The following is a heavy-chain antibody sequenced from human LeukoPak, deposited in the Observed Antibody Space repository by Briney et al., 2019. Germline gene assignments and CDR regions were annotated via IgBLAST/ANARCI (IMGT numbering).Heavy chain of an antibody. CDR1: GFTFSTYA. CDR2: ISGNGGST. CDR3: ASSGSYYNENWFDP. Sequence: GGSLRLSCAASGFTFSTYAMSWVRQAPGKGLEWVSAISGNGGSTYFADSVKGRFTISRDNSKNTLYLQMNSLRAEDTVVYYCASSGSYYNENWFDPWGQGTLVTVSS. J-gene: IGHJ5*02. V-gene: IGHV3-23*01. D-gene: IGHD3-10*01.